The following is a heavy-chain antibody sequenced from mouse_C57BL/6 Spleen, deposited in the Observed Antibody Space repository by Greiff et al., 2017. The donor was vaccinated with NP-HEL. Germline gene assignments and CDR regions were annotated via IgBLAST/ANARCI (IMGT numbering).Heavy chain of an antibody. CDR1: GYAFSSYW. CDR3: ATSYYESRSFAY. D-gene: IGHD1-1*01. Sequence: VQLQQSGAELVKPGASVKISCKASGYAFSSYWMNWVKQRPGKGLEWIGQNYPGDGDTNYNGKFKGKATLTADKSSSTAYMQLSSLTSEDSAVYFCATSYYESRSFAYWGQGTLVTVSA. CDR2: NYPGDGDT. J-gene: IGHJ3*01. V-gene: IGHV1-80*01.